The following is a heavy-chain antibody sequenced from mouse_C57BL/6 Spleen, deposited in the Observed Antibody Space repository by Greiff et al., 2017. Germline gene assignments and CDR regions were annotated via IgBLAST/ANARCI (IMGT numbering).Heavy chain of an antibody. CDR3: ARWATTGVDREAMDY. CDR1: GFSFSDYG. Sequence: EVMLVESGGGLVKPGGSLKLSCAASGFSFSDYGMHWVRQAPEKGLEWVGYISSGSSTIYYADTVKGRFTISRDNANNTLFLQMTSLRSEDTAMYYCARWATTGVDREAMDYWGQGTSVTVSS. CDR2: ISSGSSTI. V-gene: IGHV5-17*01. D-gene: IGHD1-1*01. J-gene: IGHJ4*01.